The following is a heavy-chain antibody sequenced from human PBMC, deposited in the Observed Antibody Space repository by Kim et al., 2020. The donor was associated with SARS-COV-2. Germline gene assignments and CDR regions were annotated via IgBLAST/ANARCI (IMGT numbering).Heavy chain of an antibody. CDR2: IKNDGSDK. V-gene: IGHV3-7*01. J-gene: IGHJ6*03. Sequence: GGSLRLSCAASGFTYTTYWMNWFRQAPGKGLEWVASIKNDGSDKYYVDSVKGRFTISRDNAKNSLYLQMNSLRAEDTAVYYCARDREYYYMDVWGKGTT. D-gene: IGHD1-26*01. CDR3: ARDREYYYMDV. CDR1: GFTYTTYW.